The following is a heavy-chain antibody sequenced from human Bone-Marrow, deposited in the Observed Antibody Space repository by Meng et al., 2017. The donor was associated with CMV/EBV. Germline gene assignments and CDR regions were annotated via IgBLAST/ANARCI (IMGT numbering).Heavy chain of an antibody. D-gene: IGHD3-3*01. Sequence: GGSLRLSCAASGFTFNNYNMNWVRQALGKGLEWVSSIDSRSTYIYYIDSVKGRFTISRDNAEDSLYLQMNSLTAEDTAVYYCARDLDFWRGSSNYFDLWGQGTLVTVSS. J-gene: IGHJ4*02. CDR3: ARDLDFWRGSSNYFDL. CDR1: GFTFNNYN. V-gene: IGHV3-21*01. CDR2: IDSRSTYI.